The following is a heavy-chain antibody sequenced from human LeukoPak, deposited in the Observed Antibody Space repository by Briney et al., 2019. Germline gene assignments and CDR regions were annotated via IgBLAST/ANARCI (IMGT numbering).Heavy chain of an antibody. J-gene: IGHJ4*02. CDR3: ARDRRDSSGYYRFDY. V-gene: IGHV3-33*01. CDR2: IWYDGSNK. D-gene: IGHD3-22*01. Sequence: PGGSLRLSCVASGLTFTNDGFHWDRQAPGKGLEWVAVIWYDGSNKYYADSVKGRFTISRDNSKNTLYLQMNSLRAEDTAVYYCARDRRDSSGYYRFDYWGQGTLVTVSS. CDR1: GLTFTNDG.